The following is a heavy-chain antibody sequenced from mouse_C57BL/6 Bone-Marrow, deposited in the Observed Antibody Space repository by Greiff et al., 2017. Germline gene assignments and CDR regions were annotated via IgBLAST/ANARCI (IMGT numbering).Heavy chain of an antibody. CDR1: GFTFSDYG. Sequence: EVKVVQSGGGLVKPGGSLKLSCAASGFTFSDYGMHWVRQAPEKGLEWVAYISSGSSTIYYADTVKGRFTISRDNAKTTLFLQMTSLRSEDTSMYYCAIRRAMDYWGQGTSVTVSS. CDR3: AIRRAMDY. D-gene: IGHD1-2*01. V-gene: IGHV5-17*01. J-gene: IGHJ4*01. CDR2: ISSGSSTI.